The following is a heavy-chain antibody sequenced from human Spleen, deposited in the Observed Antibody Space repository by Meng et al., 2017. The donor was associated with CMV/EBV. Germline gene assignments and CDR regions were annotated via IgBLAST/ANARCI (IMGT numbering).Heavy chain of an antibody. D-gene: IGHD4/OR15-4a*01. Sequence: GESLKISCKGSGYSFTSYWIGWVRQMPGKGLEWMGILYPGDSETRYSPSFQGQVTFSADKSISTAYLQWNRLKASDTAMYYCASIGIYGGNTWGQGTLVTVSS. V-gene: IGHV5-51*01. CDR3: ASIGIYGGNT. CDR2: LYPGDSET. CDR1: GYSFTSYW. J-gene: IGHJ5*02.